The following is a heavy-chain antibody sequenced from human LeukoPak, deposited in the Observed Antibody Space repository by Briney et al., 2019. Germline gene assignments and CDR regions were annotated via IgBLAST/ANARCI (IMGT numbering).Heavy chain of an antibody. D-gene: IGHD2-2*01. CDR2: IYPGDSDI. CDR3: ARDGPVPATADAFDF. V-gene: IGHV5-51*01. CDR1: GYSFTNYW. J-gene: IGHJ3*01. Sequence: GESLRISCKGSGYSFTNYWIGWVRQMPGKGLEWMGIIYPGDSDIRNSPSFQGRVTISVDKSISTVYLQWSSLKASDTAMYYCARDGPVPATADAFDFWSQGTMVTVSS.